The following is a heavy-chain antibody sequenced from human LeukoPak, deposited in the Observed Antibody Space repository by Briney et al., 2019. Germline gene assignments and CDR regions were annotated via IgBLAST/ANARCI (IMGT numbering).Heavy chain of an antibody. D-gene: IGHD6-19*01. V-gene: IGHV1-69*06. CDR2: IVPSFGTT. Sequence: SVNVSCKASGGTFSRLAISWVRQAPGLGREWMGRIVPSFGTTNYAQNFQGRVTIAADKATSTAYMELSSLKSEDTAIYFCASPTSYLAGTGRHFDFWGQGTLVTVSS. CDR1: GGTFSRLA. CDR3: ASPTSYLAGTGRHFDF. J-gene: IGHJ4*02.